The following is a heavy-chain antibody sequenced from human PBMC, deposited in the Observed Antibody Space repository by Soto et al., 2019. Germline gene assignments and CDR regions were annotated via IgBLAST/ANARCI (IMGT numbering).Heavy chain of an antibody. Sequence: QVQLVQSGAEVQKPGSSVKVSCKASGGTFNTYVIDWVRQAPGHGLEWMGGIIPLFGTAKYAQKFQGRVTITADESTRTAYMELSSLQSEDTAVYYCARRGDGYTPKPPYYYGMDVWGPGTTVTVSS. D-gene: IGHD5-12*01. CDR1: GGTFNTYV. CDR3: ARRGDGYTPKPPYYYGMDV. CDR2: IIPLFGTA. V-gene: IGHV1-69*01. J-gene: IGHJ6*02.